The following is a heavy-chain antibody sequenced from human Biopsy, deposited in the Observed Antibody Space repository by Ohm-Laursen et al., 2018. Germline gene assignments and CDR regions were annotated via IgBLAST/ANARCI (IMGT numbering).Heavy chain of an antibody. CDR3: ARDKITYCTSTSCDYFGMDV. Sequence: SETLSLTCTVPGASIEEYYWTWIRQAPGKTLEWIASINYRGNTNYNPSLKSRVTMSAHTSTNQFSLKLTSVTAADTAVYYCARDKITYCTSTSCDYFGMDVWGQGTTVTVSS. J-gene: IGHJ6*02. CDR2: INYRGNT. V-gene: IGHV4-59*01. D-gene: IGHD2-2*01. CDR1: GASIEEYY.